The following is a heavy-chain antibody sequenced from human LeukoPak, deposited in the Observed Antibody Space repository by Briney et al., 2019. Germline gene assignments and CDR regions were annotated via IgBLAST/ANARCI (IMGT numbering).Heavy chain of an antibody. J-gene: IGHJ4*02. Sequence: GGSLRLSCAASGFTFSSYGMHWVRQAPGKGLEWVGVISYDGSNKYYPDSVKGRFTISRDNSKNTLYLQMNSLRPEDTAVYSCAKDRDSSGWRYFDYWGQGTLVTVSS. CDR2: ISYDGSNK. CDR1: GFTFSSYG. CDR3: AKDRDSSGWRYFDY. D-gene: IGHD6-19*01. V-gene: IGHV3-30*18.